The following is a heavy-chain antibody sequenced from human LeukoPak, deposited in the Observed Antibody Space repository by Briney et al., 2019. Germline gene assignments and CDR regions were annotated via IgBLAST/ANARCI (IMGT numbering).Heavy chain of an antibody. D-gene: IGHD3-3*01. CDR1: GFTLSSYW. Sequence: GGSLRLSCAASGFTLSSYWMHWVRQVPGKGLVWVSRIKSDGSDTRYADSVKGRFTISRDNAKNSLYLQMNSLRAEDTAVYYCARDGNYDFWSGYYGGYFDYWGQGTLVTASS. CDR3: ARDGNYDFWSGYYGGYFDY. J-gene: IGHJ4*02. V-gene: IGHV3-74*01. CDR2: IKSDGSDT.